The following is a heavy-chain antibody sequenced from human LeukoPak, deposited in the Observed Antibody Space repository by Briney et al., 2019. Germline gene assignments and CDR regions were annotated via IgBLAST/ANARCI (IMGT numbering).Heavy chain of an antibody. D-gene: IGHD2-2*01. Sequence: GGSLRLSCAASEFTFDNYAMSWVRQAPGKGLEWVSVISGSGYYSYYADSVKGRFTVSRDNSKTTLYLQMNSLRADDTAVYYCAKEPVVVPAALFDPWGQGTLVIVSS. CDR3: AKEPVVVPAALFDP. J-gene: IGHJ5*02. CDR1: EFTFDNYA. V-gene: IGHV3-23*01. CDR2: ISGSGYYS.